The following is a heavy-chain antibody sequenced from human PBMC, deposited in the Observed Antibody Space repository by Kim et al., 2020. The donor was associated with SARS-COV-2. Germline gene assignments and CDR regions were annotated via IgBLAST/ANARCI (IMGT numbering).Heavy chain of an antibody. CDR2: IKQDGSEK. CDR3: ARGGYSSGPDGFDY. Sequence: GGSLRLSCAASGFTFSSYWMSWVRQAPGKGLEWVANIKQDGSEKYYVDSVKGRFTISRDNAKNSLYLQMNSLRAEDTAVYYCARGGYSSGPDGFDYWGQGTLVTVSS. J-gene: IGHJ4*02. D-gene: IGHD6-19*01. CDR1: GFTFSSYW. V-gene: IGHV3-7*01.